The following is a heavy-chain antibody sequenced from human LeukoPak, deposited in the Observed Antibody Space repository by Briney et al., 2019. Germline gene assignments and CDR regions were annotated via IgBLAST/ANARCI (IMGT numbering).Heavy chain of an antibody. D-gene: IGHD1-26*01. CDR3: ARDNGGSYYFDY. CDR1: GGTFSIYA. J-gene: IGHJ4*02. Sequence: ASVKVSCKASGGTFSIYAISWVRQAPGQGLEWMGGIIPIFGTANYAQKFQGRVTITTDESTSTAYMELSSLRSEDTAVYYCARDNGGSYYFDYWGQGTLVTVSS. CDR2: IIPIFGTA. V-gene: IGHV1-69*05.